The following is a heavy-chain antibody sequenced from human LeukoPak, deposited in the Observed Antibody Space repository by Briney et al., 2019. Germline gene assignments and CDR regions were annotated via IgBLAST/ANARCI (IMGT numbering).Heavy chain of an antibody. CDR2: LAPSDSYT. Sequence: GVSLQISCTVSGYSFPSYSITWVRPVPGKGLEWMGWLAPSDSYTNYNPSFEGHVTMSVEKSITTVYLQWSSLKASDTAMYYCVRQPPGVYDTTQNWFDPWGQGTLVTVSS. CDR3: VRQPPGVYDTTQNWFDP. D-gene: IGHD3-22*01. J-gene: IGHJ5*02. V-gene: IGHV5-10-1*01. CDR1: GYSFPSYS.